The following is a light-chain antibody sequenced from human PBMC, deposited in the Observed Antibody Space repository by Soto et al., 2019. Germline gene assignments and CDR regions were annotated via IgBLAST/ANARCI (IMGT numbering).Light chain of an antibody. CDR2: DAS. CDR3: QQRYNWPPLT. Sequence: EIVLTQSPATLSLSPGEIATLSFSASQSVSSYLAWYQQKPGQAPRLLIYDASNRATGIPARFSGSGSGTDFTLTISSLEAEDFAVYYCQQRYNWPPLTFGGGTKVDIK. V-gene: IGKV3-11*01. CDR1: QSVSSY. J-gene: IGKJ4*01.